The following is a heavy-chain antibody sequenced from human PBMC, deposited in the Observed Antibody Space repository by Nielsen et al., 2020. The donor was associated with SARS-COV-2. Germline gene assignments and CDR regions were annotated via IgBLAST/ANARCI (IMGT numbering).Heavy chain of an antibody. CDR2: IKQDGSEK. J-gene: IGHJ6*02. V-gene: IGHV3-7*03. CDR3: AAITGYYYYGMDV. Sequence: GGSLRLSCAASGFTFSSYWMSWVRQAPGKGLEWVANIKQDGSEKYYVDSVKGRFTISRDNAKNSLYLQMNSLRAEDTAVYYCAAITGYYYYGMDVWGQGTTVTVSS. D-gene: IGHD3-16*01. CDR1: GFTFSSYW.